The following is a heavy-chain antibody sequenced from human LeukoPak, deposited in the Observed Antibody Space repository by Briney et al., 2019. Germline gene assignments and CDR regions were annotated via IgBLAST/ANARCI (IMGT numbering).Heavy chain of an antibody. CDR1: GYTFTGYY. D-gene: IGHD3-3*01. CDR2: ISAYNGNT. J-gene: IGHJ4*02. CDR3: ASFPRFWSGYPYY. V-gene: IGHV1-18*04. Sequence: ASVKVSCKASGYTFTGYYIHWVRQAPGQGLEWMGWISAYNGNTNYAQKLQGRVTMTTDTSTSTAYMELRSLRSDDTAVYYCASFPRFWSGYPYYWGQGTLVTVSS.